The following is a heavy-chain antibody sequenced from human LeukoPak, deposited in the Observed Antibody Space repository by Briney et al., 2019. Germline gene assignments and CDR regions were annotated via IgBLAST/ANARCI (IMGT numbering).Heavy chain of an antibody. CDR3: ARGYGGAWGMDV. CDR1: GGSSSAFY. D-gene: IGHD4-23*01. V-gene: IGHV4-34*01. J-gene: IGHJ6*02. Sequence: SETLSLTCAVSGGSSSAFYWTWVRQSPDRGLEWIGEINHSGSTNYNPSLKSRVTISVDTSKNQFSLKLSSVTAADTAVYYCARGYGGAWGMDVWGQGTTVTVSS. CDR2: INHSGST.